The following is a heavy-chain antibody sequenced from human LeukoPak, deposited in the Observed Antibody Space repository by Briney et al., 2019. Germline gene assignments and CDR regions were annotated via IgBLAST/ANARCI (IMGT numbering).Heavy chain of an antibody. V-gene: IGHV1-46*01. D-gene: IGHD3-9*01. CDR1: GYNFTNYY. CDR3: ARGGALRYFEWFSAY. CDR2: MNPSGDTT. Sequence: ASVKVSCKTSGYNFTNYYMHWVRQAPGHGLEWMGIMNPSGDTTTYAEKLQGRVTMTRDTSTSTVYMELSSLRSEDTAVYYCARGGALRYFEWFSAYWGQGTLVTVSS. J-gene: IGHJ4*02.